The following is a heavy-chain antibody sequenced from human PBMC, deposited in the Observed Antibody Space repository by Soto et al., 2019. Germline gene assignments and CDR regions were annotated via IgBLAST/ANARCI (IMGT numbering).Heavy chain of an antibody. J-gene: IGHJ5*02. V-gene: IGHV4-31*03. CDR3: ARDITAANNWFDP. CDR2: IYYSGST. CDR1: GGSLSSGFYY. Sequence: PSETLSLTCRVSGGSLSSGFYYWSWIRQHPGKGLEWIGYIYYSGSTYYNPSLKSRVTISVDTSKNQFSLKLSSVTAADTAVYYCARDITAANNWFDPWGQGTLVTVSS. D-gene: IGHD6-13*01.